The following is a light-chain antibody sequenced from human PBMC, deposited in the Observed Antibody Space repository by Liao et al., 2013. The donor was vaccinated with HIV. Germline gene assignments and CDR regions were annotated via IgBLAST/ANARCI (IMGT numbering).Light chain of an antibody. J-gene: IGLJ2*01. CDR1: NLGNRY. V-gene: IGLV3-1*01. CDR3: QAWDIGTRVV. CDR2: QDT. Sequence: SYELTQPPSVSVSPGQTATISCSGENLGNRYCWWYQQKPGQSPVLVIYQDTKRPPGIPERFSGSNSGNTATLSVSGTQAMDEADYFCQAWDIGTRVVFGGGTTLTVL.